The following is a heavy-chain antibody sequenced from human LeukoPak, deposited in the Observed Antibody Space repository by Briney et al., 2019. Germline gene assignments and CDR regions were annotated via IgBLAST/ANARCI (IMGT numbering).Heavy chain of an antibody. CDR1: GFTFSSYA. Sequence: PGGSLRLSCAASGFTFSSYAMSWVRQAPGKGLEWVSVISGSGGSTYYADSVKGRFTISRDNSKNTLYLQMNSLRAEDTAVYYCAKDQVYPFPHFVDYWGQGTLVTVSS. V-gene: IGHV3-23*01. J-gene: IGHJ4*02. CDR3: AKDQVYPFPHFVDY. CDR2: ISGSGGST. D-gene: IGHD2-8*01.